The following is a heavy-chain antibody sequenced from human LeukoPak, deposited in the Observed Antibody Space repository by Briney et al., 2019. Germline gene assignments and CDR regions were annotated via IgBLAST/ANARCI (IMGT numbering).Heavy chain of an antibody. CDR3: ARDPEAGSGH. D-gene: IGHD3-10*01. CDR2: INPNSGGP. CDR1: GYTFTGYY. Sequence: ASVKVSCKASGYTFTGYYVHWVRQAPRQGLEWMGWINPNSGGPNYAQKFQGRVTMTSDTSISTAYMELSRLTSDDTAVYYCARDPEAGSGHWGQGTLVTVSS. J-gene: IGHJ4*02. V-gene: IGHV1-2*02.